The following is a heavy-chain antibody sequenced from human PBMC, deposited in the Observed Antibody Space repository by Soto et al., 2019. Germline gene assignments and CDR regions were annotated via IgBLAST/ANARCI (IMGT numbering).Heavy chain of an antibody. D-gene: IGHD2-15*01. CDR3: ARHALIVNPLSVTAV. J-gene: IGHJ6*02. Sequence: RIPSSVSEDSSTSLWSGRMRKKTGKGLEWMGIIFPGDSDTRYSPSFQGQVTISADKSISTAYLQWNSLKASDTDMYYCARHALIVNPLSVTAVWVHGTTVTVSS. CDR2: IFPGDSDT. CDR1: EDSSTSLW. V-gene: IGHV5-51*01.